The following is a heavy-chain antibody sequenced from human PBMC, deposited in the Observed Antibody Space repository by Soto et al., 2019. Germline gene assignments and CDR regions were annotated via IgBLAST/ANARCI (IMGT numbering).Heavy chain of an antibody. J-gene: IGHJ6*02. V-gene: IGHV3-48*03. CDR2: ISSSGSTI. D-gene: IGHD3-22*01. Sequence: PGGSLRLSGAASGFTFSSYEITWVRQAPGKGREWVSYISSSGSTIYYADSVKGRFTISRDNAKNSLYLQMNSLRAEDTAVYYCAREGSRLLLRYGMDVWGQGTTVTVSS. CDR1: GFTFSSYE. CDR3: AREGSRLLLRYGMDV.